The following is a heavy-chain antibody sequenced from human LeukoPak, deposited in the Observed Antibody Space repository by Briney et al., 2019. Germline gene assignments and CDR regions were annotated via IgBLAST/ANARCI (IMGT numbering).Heavy chain of an antibody. CDR2: IRWNSETL. CDR1: GFTLDDYA. D-gene: IGHD3-10*01. Sequence: GGSLRLSCAASGFTLDDYAMHWVGHPPGKGLEWVSGIRWNSETLGYADSVKGRFTVSRDNAKNSLYLQMNSLRADDTALYYCAKGSGITLVRDLDYWGQGTLVTVSS. J-gene: IGHJ4*02. CDR3: AKGSGITLVRDLDY. V-gene: IGHV3-9*01.